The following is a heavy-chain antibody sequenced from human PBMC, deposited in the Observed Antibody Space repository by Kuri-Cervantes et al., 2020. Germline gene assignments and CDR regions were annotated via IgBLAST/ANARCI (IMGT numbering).Heavy chain of an antibody. D-gene: IGHD3-22*01. J-gene: IGHJ4*02. CDR1: GFTFSSYA. CDR2: ISGSGGST. CDR3: AKDTYYYDRSGFFPIDY. Sequence: GESLKISCAASGFTFSSYAMSWVRQAPGKGLEWVSAISGSGGSTYYADSVKGRFTISRDNSKNTLFLQMNSLRAEDTAVYYCAKDTYYYDRSGFFPIDYWGQGTLVTVSS. V-gene: IGHV3-23*01.